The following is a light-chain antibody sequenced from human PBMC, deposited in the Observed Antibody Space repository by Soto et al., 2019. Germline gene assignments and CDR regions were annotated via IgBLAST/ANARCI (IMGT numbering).Light chain of an antibody. J-gene: IGKJ4*01. V-gene: IGKV1-13*02. CDR2: DAS. CDR1: QDIGSA. CDR3: QQFNGFPLT. Sequence: IQLTQSPSSLSATVADRVTITCRAGQDIGSALAWYQQRPGKAPKLLLYDASNLEAGVPSRFSGSGSGTDVTLTITSLRPEDFATYYGQQFNGFPLTFGGGTKVQIK.